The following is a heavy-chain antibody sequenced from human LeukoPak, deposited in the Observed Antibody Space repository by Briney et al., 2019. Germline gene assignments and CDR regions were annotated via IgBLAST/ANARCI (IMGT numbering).Heavy chain of an antibody. Sequence: SETLSLTCAVSGYSISSGYYWGWIRQPPGKGLEWIGSIYHSGSTYYNPSLKSRVTISVDTSKNQFSLKLSSVTAADTAVYYCASLSYSSSPPYWGQGTLVTVSS. CDR3: ASLSYSSSPPY. J-gene: IGHJ4*02. CDR1: GYSISSGYY. D-gene: IGHD6-6*01. V-gene: IGHV4-38-2*01. CDR2: IYHSGST.